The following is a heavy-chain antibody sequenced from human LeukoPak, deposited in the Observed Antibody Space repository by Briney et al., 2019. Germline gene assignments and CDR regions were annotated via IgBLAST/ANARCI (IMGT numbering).Heavy chain of an antibody. CDR3: AREGPYGSGSYYNVNYYYYYMDV. J-gene: IGHJ6*03. CDR2: IYYSGST. CDR1: GGSISSYY. V-gene: IGHV4-59*01. Sequence: SSETLSLTCTVSGGSISSYYWSWIRQPPGKGLEWIGYIYYSGSTNYNPSLKSRVTISVDTSKNQFSLKLSSVTAADTAVYYCAREGPYGSGSYYNVNYYYYYMDVWGKGTTVTVSS. D-gene: IGHD3-10*01.